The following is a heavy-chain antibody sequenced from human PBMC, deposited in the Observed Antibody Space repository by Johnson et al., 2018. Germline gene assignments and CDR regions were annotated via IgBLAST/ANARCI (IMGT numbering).Heavy chain of an antibody. CDR1: GFTFDDYA. CDR3: AKVMGGYDFWSGYPAYYYLDV. V-gene: IGHV3-9*01. Sequence: EVQLVESGGGLVQPGGSLRLSCAASGFTFDDYAMHWVRQAPGKGLEWVSGISWNSGSIGYAASVKGRFTISRDNPKNSLYVQMNSLRAGDTALYYCAKVMGGYDFWSGYPAYYYLDVWGKGTTVTVSS. D-gene: IGHD3-3*01. CDR2: ISWNSGSI. J-gene: IGHJ6*03.